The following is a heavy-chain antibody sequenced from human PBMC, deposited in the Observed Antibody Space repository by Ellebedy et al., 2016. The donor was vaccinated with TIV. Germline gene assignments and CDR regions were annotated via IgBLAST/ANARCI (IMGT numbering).Heavy chain of an antibody. CDR3: AGRGY. D-gene: IGHD3-10*01. CDR1: GFTFSISA. Sequence: GESLKISXAASGFTFSISAMHWVRQAPGKGLEWVAVMSYDGSNKYYADSVKGRFTISRDNAKNSLYLQMNSLRAEDTAVYYCAGRGYWGQGTLVTVSS. J-gene: IGHJ4*02. CDR2: MSYDGSNK. V-gene: IGHV3-30-3*01.